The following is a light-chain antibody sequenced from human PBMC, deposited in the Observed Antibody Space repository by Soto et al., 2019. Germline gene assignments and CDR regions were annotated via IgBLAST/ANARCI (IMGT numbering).Light chain of an antibody. Sequence: QSVLTQPASVSGSPGQSITISCAGTRADIGAFNYVSWYQHHPDKAPKLLIYDVSYRPSGVSTRFSASKSANTASLTISGLQADDEADYYCCSYSTTSALVFGGGTKLTVL. V-gene: IGLV2-14*03. CDR3: CSYSTTSALV. J-gene: IGLJ2*01. CDR2: DVS. CDR1: RADIGAFNY.